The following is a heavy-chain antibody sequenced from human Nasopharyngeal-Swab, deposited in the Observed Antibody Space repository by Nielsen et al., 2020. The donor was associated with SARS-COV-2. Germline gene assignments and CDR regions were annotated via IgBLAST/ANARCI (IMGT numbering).Heavy chain of an antibody. D-gene: IGHD1-26*01. CDR2: ISGSGGST. CDR3: AKDPSPGWLVGAKAVEVGDY. Sequence: GGSLRLSCAASGFTFSSYAMSWVRQAPGKGLEWVSAISGSGGSTYYADSVKGRFTISRDNSKNTLYLQMNSLRAEDTAVYYCAKDPSPGWLVGAKAVEVGDYWGQGTLVTVSS. CDR1: GFTFSSYA. V-gene: IGHV3-23*01. J-gene: IGHJ4*02.